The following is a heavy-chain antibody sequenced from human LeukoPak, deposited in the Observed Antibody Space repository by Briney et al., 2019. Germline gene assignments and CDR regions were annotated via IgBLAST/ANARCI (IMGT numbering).Heavy chain of an antibody. D-gene: IGHD2-2*01. J-gene: IGHJ4*02. CDR2: ISSSGDGT. CDR3: ARGGGYCSSTSCYVPSNPFDY. Sequence: HPGGSLRLSCAASGFTFSTYAMTWVRQAPGKGLEWVSTISSSGDGTYYADSVKGRFTISRDNAKNSLYLQMNSLRAEDTALYYCARGGGYCSSTSCYVPSNPFDYWGQGTLVTVSS. V-gene: IGHV3-23*01. CDR1: GFTFSTYA.